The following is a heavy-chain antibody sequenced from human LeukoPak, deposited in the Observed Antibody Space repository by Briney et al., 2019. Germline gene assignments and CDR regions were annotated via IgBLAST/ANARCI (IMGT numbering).Heavy chain of an antibody. J-gene: IGHJ5*02. D-gene: IGHD3-9*01. CDR3: ARGQWGRTIRWFDP. CDR2: INHSGST. V-gene: IGHV4-34*01. CDR1: GGSFSGYY. Sequence: ASETLSLTCAVYGGSFSGYYWSWIRQPPGKGLEWIGEINHSGSTNYNPSLKSRVTISVDTSKNQFSLKLSSVTAADTAVYYRARGQWGRTIRWFDPWGQGALVTVSS.